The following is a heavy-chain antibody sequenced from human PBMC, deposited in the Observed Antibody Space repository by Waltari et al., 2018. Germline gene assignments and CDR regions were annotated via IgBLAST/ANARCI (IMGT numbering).Heavy chain of an antibody. J-gene: IGHJ3*02. Sequence: EVQLVESGGVVVQPGGCLRLSCAAYGFTFADYTMHWVGHAPGKGLEWVSLISWDGGSTYYADSVKGRFTISRDNSKNSLYLQMNSLRTEDTALYYCAKGRYGDYESSAFDIWGQGTMVTVSS. CDR3: AKGRYGDYESSAFDI. CDR2: ISWDGGST. D-gene: IGHD4-17*01. V-gene: IGHV3-43*01. CDR1: GFTFADYT.